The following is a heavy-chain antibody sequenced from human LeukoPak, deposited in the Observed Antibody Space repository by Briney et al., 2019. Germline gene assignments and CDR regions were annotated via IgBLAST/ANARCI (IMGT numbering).Heavy chain of an antibody. CDR3: ARVSIWAAGPSL. J-gene: IGHJ4*02. D-gene: IGHD6-19*01. CDR1: GFTFSDYY. Sequence: GGCLRLSCAASGFTFSDYYMSWIRQAPGKGVEWVSYISSSGSTIYYADSVKGRFTISRDNAKNSLYLQMNGLRAEDTAVYYCARVSIWAAGPSLWGQGTLVTVSS. V-gene: IGHV3-11*04. CDR2: ISSSGSTI.